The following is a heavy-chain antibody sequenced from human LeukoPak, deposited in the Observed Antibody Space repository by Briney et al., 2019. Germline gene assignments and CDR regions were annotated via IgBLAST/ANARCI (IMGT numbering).Heavy chain of an antibody. CDR1: GGSIGSSSQY. V-gene: IGHV4-39*01. Sequence: PSEPLSLTCTVSGGSIGSSSQYWGWIRQTPGKGLEWIGSVYFSGSTYYNPSLKSRVTISLDTSKNQFSLNLGSVTAADTAVYYCARGDYSYSTGYFAYWGQGTLVTVSS. D-gene: IGHD3-22*01. CDR3: ARGDYSYSTGYFAY. CDR2: VYFSGST. J-gene: IGHJ4*02.